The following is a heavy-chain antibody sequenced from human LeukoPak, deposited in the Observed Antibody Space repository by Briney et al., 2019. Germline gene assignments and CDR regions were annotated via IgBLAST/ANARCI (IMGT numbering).Heavy chain of an antibody. D-gene: IGHD3-16*01. CDR2: IYYSGST. CDR3: ARVGANYYYYYYMDV. J-gene: IGHJ6*03. V-gene: IGHV4-59*01. CDR1: GGSISSYY. Sequence: ETLSLTCTVSGGSISSYYWSWIRQPPGKGLEWIGYIYYSGSTNYNPSLTSRVTISVDTSKNQFSLKLISVTAADTAVYYCARVGANYYYYYYMDVWGKGTTVTVSS.